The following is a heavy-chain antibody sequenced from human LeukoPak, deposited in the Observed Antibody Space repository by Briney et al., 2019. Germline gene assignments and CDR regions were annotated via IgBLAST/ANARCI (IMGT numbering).Heavy chain of an antibody. CDR1: GGSISSYY. D-gene: IGHD4-11*01. V-gene: IGHV4-59*01. J-gene: IGHJ4*02. Sequence: PSETLSLTCTVSGGSISSYYWSWIRQPPGKGLEWIGCIYYSGYTNYKSSLKSRVTISVDTSKNQFSLKLSSVTAADTAVYYCTTATRSNYRYFDYWGQGTLVTVSS. CDR3: TTATRSNYRYFDY. CDR2: IYYSGYT.